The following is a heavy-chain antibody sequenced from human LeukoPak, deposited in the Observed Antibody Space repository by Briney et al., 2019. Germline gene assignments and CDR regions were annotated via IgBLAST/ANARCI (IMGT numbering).Heavy chain of an antibody. CDR3: ARGTSNYDFWSGYYPTPTSYYGMDV. D-gene: IGHD3-3*01. CDR2: IIPIFGTA. J-gene: IGHJ6*02. V-gene: IGHV1-69*13. CDR1: GGTFSSYA. Sequence: ASVKVSCKASGGTFSSYAIGWVRQAPGQGLEWMGGIIPIFGTANYAQKFQGRVTITADESTSTAYMELSSLRSEDAAVYYCARGTSNYDFWSGYYPTPTSYYGMDVWGQGTTVTVSS.